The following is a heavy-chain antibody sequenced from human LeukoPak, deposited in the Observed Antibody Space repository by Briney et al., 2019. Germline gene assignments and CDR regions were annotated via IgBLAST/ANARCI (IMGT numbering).Heavy chain of an antibody. CDR1: GFTFSSYG. J-gene: IGHJ3*02. CDR2: MRNKANSYTT. Sequence: PGGSLRLSCAASGFTFSSYGMHWVRQAPGKGLEWVGRMRNKANSYTTENAASVKGRLTLSRDDSKRLVFLQLSSLKIEDTAVYYCSRSPESGGNVFDIWGQGTMVTVSS. D-gene: IGHD3-16*01. CDR3: SRSPESGGNVFDI. V-gene: IGHV3-72*01.